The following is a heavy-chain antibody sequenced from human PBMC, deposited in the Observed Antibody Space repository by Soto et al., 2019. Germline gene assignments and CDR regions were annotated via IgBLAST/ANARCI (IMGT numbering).Heavy chain of an antibody. J-gene: IGHJ5*02. CDR2: INAKNGAT. Sequence: QVQLVQSAAEVREPGASVKVSCRASGYIFSGNYLHWVRRAPGQGLEWLAWINAKNGATNYAQKFRGRATVTRDTSISTTYLEPSGLTSDNTAVYYCARAREDSSGWFDHWGQGTQVTVSP. CDR3: ARAREDSSGWFDH. CDR1: GYIFSGNY. V-gene: IGHV1-2*02. D-gene: IGHD6-19*01.